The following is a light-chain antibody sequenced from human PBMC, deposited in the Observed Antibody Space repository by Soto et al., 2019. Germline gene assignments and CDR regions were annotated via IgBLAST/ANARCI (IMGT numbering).Light chain of an antibody. CDR3: QQYTSSPLT. CDR2: GAS. V-gene: IGKV3-20*01. Sequence: EIVLTHSPDTLSLSPGERATLSCRASQSVGNNYLAWYQQRPGQAPRLVIYGASNRATGIPDRFSAWGSGTDFTLTISRLEPEDFAVYYCQQYTSSPLTF. J-gene: IGKJ1*01. CDR1: QSVGNNY.